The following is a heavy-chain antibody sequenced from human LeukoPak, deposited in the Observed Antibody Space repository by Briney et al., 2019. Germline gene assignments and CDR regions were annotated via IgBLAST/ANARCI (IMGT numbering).Heavy chain of an antibody. CDR2: IIPIFGTA. CDR3: ARDAQLETIAFDI. Sequence: SVKVSCKASGGTFSSYAISWVRQAPGQGLEWMGGIIPIFGTANYAQMFQGRVTITTDESTSTAYMELSSLRSEDTAVYYCARDAQLETIAFDIWGQGTMVTVSS. D-gene: IGHD1-1*01. CDR1: GGTFSSYA. V-gene: IGHV1-69*05. J-gene: IGHJ3*02.